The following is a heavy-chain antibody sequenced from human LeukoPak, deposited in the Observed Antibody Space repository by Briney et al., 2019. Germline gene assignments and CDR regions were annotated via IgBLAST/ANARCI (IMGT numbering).Heavy chain of an antibody. CDR2: IIPILGIT. J-gene: IGHJ3*02. D-gene: IGHD4-17*01. Sequence: SVKVSCKASGGTISSYVFTWVRRAPGQGLECMGRIIPILGITNYAQKFQGRVTITADKSTSTAYMELSSLRSEDTAVYYCARVWTTVTTTDAFDIWGQGTMVTVSS. CDR1: GGTISSYV. V-gene: IGHV1-69*04. CDR3: ARVWTTVTTTDAFDI.